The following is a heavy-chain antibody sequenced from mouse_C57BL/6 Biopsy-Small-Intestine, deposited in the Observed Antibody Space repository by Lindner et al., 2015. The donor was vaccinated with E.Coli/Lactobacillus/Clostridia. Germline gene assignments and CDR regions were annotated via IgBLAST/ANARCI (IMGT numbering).Heavy chain of an antibody. CDR1: GYTFTDYT. CDR3: ARDKWSPQY. Sequence: VKVSCKASGYTFTDYTINWVRQAPGQGLEWMGWIDTNTGNPTYTQGFTGRFVFSLDTSVSTAYLQINSLKAEDTGVYYCARDKWSPQYWGQGTLVTVS. V-gene: IGHV9-2-1*01. J-gene: IGHJ3*01. CDR2: IDTNTGNP. D-gene: IGHD1-3*01.